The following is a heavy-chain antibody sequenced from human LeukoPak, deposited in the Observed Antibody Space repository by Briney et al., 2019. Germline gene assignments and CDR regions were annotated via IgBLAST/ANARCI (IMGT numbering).Heavy chain of an antibody. V-gene: IGHV4-30-4*01. CDR1: GGSLSSGDYY. J-gene: IGHJ4*02. Sequence: SETLSLTCTVSGGSLSSGDYYWSWIRQPPGKGLEWIGYIYYSGSTYYNPSLKSRVTISVDTSKNQFSLKLSSVTAADTAVYYCAREDHDYGTGYWGQGTLVTVS. CDR2: IYYSGST. D-gene: IGHD4-17*01. CDR3: AREDHDYGTGY.